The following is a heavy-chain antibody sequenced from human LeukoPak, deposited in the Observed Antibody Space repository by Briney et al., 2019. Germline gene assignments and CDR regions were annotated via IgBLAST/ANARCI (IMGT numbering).Heavy chain of an antibody. CDR3: ARSYDFWSGYYYFDY. J-gene: IGHJ4*02. CDR1: GYTFTGYY. Sequence: GASVKVSCKASGYTFTGYYMHWVRQAPGQGLEWMGWINPNSGGTNYAQKFQGRVTMTRDTSISTAYMELSRLRSDDTAMYYCARSYDFWSGYYYFDYWGQGTLVTASS. V-gene: IGHV1-2*02. D-gene: IGHD3-3*01. CDR2: INPNSGGT.